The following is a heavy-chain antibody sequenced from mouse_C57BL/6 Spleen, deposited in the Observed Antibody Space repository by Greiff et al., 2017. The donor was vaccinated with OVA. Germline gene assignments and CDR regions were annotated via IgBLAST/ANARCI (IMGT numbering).Heavy chain of an antibody. CDR1: GYTFTSYW. Sequence: QVQLKQPGTELVKPGASVKLSCKASGYTFTSYWMHWVKQRPGQGLEWIGNINPSNGGTNYNEKFKSKATLTVDKSSSTAYMQLSSLTSEDSAVYYCARRIDYYGSSYGYFDYWGQGTTLTVSS. D-gene: IGHD1-1*01. J-gene: IGHJ2*01. CDR3: ARRIDYYGSSYGYFDY. CDR2: INPSNGGT. V-gene: IGHV1-53*01.